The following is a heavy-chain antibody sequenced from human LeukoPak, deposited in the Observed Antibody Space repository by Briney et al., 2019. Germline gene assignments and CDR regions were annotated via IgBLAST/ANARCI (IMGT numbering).Heavy chain of an antibody. J-gene: IGHJ4*02. CDR3: ARLPFRYCSSTSCYVADY. CDR2: IIPIFGIA. D-gene: IGHD2-2*01. V-gene: IGHV1-69*01. Sequence: SVKVSCKASGGTFSSYAISWVRQAPGQGLEWMGGIIPIFGIANYAQKFQGRVTITADESTSTAYMELSSLRSEDTAVYYCARLPFRYCSSTSCYVADYWGQGTLVTVSS. CDR1: GGTFSSYA.